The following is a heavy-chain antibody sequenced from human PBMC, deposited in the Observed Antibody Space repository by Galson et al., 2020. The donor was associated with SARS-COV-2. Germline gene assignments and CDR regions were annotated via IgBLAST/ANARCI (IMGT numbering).Heavy chain of an antibody. D-gene: IGHD2-2*01. J-gene: IGHJ6*02. Sequence: ETSETLSLTCAVYGGSFSGYYWSWIRQPPGKGLEWIGEINHSGSTNYNPSLKSRVTISVDTYKNQFSLKLSSVTAADTAVYYCARGDIVVVPAAMSYYYYGMDVWGQGTTVTVSS. CDR2: INHSGST. CDR1: GGSFSGYY. CDR3: ARGDIVVVPAAMSYYYYGMDV. V-gene: IGHV4-34*01.